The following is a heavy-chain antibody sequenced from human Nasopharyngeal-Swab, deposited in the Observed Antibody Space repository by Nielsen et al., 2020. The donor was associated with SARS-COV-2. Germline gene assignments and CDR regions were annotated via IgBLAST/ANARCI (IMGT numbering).Heavy chain of an antibody. Sequence: WIRQPPGKGLEWIGYIYYSGSTNYNPSLKSRVTISVDTSENQFSLKLSSVTAADTAVYYCARDQRSGWFDAFDIWGQGTMVTVSS. V-gene: IGHV4-59*01. D-gene: IGHD6-19*01. CDR3: ARDQRSGWFDAFDI. J-gene: IGHJ3*02. CDR2: IYYSGST.